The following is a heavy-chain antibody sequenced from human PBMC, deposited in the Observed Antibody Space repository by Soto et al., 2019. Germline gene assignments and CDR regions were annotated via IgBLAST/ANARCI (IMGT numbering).Heavy chain of an antibody. CDR2: ISYDGSNK. CDR1: GFTFSSYG. D-gene: IGHD3-22*01. V-gene: IGHV3-30*03. J-gene: IGHJ5*02. CDR3: RRVVVGIPS. Sequence: QVQLVESGGGVVQPGRSLRLSCAASGFTFSSYGMHWVRQAPGKGLEWVAVISYDGSNKYYADSVKGRFTISRDNSKNTLYLQMNSLRAEDTAVYHTRRVVVGIPSWGQGTLVTVSS.